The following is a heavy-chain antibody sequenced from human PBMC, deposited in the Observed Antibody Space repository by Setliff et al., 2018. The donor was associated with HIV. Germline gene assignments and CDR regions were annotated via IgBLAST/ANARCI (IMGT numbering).Heavy chain of an antibody. CDR3: ARRSPRENYFDY. V-gene: IGHV4-59*11. Sequence: SLTCHVSGGSISGHYWSWIRQSPEKGLEWLGYMYSSGISNYSPSLKSRLSISVDTSKNQFSLKLTSMTAADTAIYYCARRSPRENYFDYWGQGTLVT. CDR2: MYSSGIS. J-gene: IGHJ4*02. CDR1: GGSISGHY.